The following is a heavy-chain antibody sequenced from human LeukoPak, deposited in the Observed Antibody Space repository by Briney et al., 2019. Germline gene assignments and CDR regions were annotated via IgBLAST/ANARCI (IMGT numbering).Heavy chain of an antibody. Sequence: SSETLSLTCTVSGGSISSYYWSWIRQPPGKGLEWIGYIYYSGSTNYNPSLKSRVTISVDTSKNQFSLKLSSVTAADTAVYYCARGKWEPLDYWGQGTLVTVSS. J-gene: IGHJ4*02. CDR2: IYYSGST. CDR1: GGSISSYY. V-gene: IGHV4-59*01. CDR3: ARGKWEPLDY. D-gene: IGHD1-26*01.